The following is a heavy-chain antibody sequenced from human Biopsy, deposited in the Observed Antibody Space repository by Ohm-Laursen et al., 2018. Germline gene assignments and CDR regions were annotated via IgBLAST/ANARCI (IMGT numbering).Heavy chain of an antibody. Sequence: TQTLTLTCTLSGFSVNTRGMSVTWIRQAPGKALEWLARIDWDDAKFYSESLKTRLATSKDTSENHVVLTLSDVDPVDTATYYCARIPILIVPAALVYRHRRHLQGLDVWGQGTTVIVSS. D-gene: IGHD3-16*01. CDR1: GFSVNTRGMS. J-gene: IGHJ6*02. CDR3: ARIPILIVPAALVYRHRRHLQGLDV. CDR2: IDWDDAK. V-gene: IGHV2-70*16.